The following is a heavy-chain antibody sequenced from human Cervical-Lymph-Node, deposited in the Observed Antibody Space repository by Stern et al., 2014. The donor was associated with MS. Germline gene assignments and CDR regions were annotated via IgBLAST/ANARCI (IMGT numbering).Heavy chain of an antibody. CDR1: GFSLSTTEVG. Sequence: QVNLMESGPTLVKPTQTLTLTCTFSGFSLSTTEVGVAWIRQPPGKALEWLAVPFWDGKKRSRPFQQSRLTTTKDTSKNSVGLNVTNMVPVDTATYYCAHRSCSGGTCYYLDYWGQGTLVTVSS. CDR2: PFWDGKK. J-gene: IGHJ4*02. D-gene: IGHD2-15*01. V-gene: IGHV2-5*09. CDR3: AHRSCSGGTCYYLDY.